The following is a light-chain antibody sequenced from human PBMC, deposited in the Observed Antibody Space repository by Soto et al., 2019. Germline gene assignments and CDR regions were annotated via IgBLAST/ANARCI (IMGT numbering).Light chain of an antibody. CDR1: QSISSW. V-gene: IGKV1-5*03. J-gene: IGKJ4*01. Sequence: DIQMTQSPSTLSASVGDRVTITCRASQSISSWLAWYQQKPGKAPNLLIYKASTLESGAPSRFSGSGSGTEFTLTISCVQPDDFATYYCQQYKSYPLTFGGGTKVDIK. CDR3: QQYKSYPLT. CDR2: KAS.